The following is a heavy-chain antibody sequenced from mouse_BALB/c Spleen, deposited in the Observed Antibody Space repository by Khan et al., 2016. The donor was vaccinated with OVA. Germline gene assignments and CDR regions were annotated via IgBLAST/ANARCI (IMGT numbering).Heavy chain of an antibody. CDR2: IRYDGNS. Sequence: VQLKESGPGLVKPSQSLSLTCSVTGYSITSGYFWNWIRQFPGNKLEWMGYIRYDGNSNYNPSLKNRISITRDTSKNKFFLKLNSVTPEDTATXYYARGGSSGPAWFAYWGQGTLVTVSA. V-gene: IGHV3-6*02. CDR1: GYSITSGYF. D-gene: IGHD3-1*01. J-gene: IGHJ3*01. CDR3: ARGGSSGPAWFAY.